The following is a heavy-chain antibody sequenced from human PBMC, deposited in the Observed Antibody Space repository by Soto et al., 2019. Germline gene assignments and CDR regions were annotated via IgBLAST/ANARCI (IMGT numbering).Heavy chain of an antibody. CDR2: INHSGST. CDR3: ALSQGSGYYDNWFDP. Sequence: QVQLQQWGAGLLKPSETLSLTCAVYGGSFSGYYWSWIRQPPGKGLEWIGEINHSGSTNYNPSLKSRVTISVDTSKNQFSLKLSSVTAADTAVYYCALSQGSGYYDNWFDPWGQGTLVTVSS. CDR1: GGSFSGYY. J-gene: IGHJ5*02. V-gene: IGHV4-34*01. D-gene: IGHD3-3*01.